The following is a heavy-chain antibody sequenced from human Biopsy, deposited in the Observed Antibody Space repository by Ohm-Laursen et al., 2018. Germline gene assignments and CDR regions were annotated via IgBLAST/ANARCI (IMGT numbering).Heavy chain of an antibody. V-gene: IGHV3-11*01. J-gene: IGHJ4*02. CDR3: ARRRPIDY. CDR1: GFTFSDFC. CDR2: ISAAGPAM. Sequence: SLRLSCAASGFTFSDFCMSWIRQAPGKGLEWISYISAAGPAMFYADSVRGRFIISRDNANNLLYLQMDSLRAKDTAVYYCARRRPIDYWGQGILVTVSS.